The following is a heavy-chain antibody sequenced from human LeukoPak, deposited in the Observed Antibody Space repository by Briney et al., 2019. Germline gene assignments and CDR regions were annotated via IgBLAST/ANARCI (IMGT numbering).Heavy chain of an antibody. CDR3: ATPRINIAVAGNFDY. D-gene: IGHD6-19*01. V-gene: IGHV1-46*01. Sequence: ASVKVSCKASGYTFTSYYMHWARQAPGQGLEWMGIINPSGGSTSYAQKFQGRVTMTRDTSTSTVYMELSSLRSEDTAVYYCATPRINIAVAGNFDYWGQGTLVTVSS. CDR1: GYTFTSYY. CDR2: INPSGGST. J-gene: IGHJ4*02.